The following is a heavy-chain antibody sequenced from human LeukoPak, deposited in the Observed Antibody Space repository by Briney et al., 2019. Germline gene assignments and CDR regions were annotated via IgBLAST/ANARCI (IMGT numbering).Heavy chain of an antibody. Sequence: GGSLRLSCAASGFTFSSYSMNWVRQAPGKGLEWVSSISSSSSYIYYADSVKGRFTISRDNAKNSLYLQMNSLRAEDTAVYYCAKDDGGSYYIYYYYMDVWGKGTTVTISS. CDR1: GFTFSSYS. CDR2: ISSSSSYI. CDR3: AKDDGGSYYIYYYYMDV. J-gene: IGHJ6*03. D-gene: IGHD1-26*01. V-gene: IGHV3-21*04.